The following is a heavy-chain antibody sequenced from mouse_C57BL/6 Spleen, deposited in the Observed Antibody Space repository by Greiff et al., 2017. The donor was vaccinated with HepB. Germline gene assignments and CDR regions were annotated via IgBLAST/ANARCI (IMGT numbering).Heavy chain of an antibody. J-gene: IGHJ4*01. CDR1: GYTFTSYW. CDR3: AREAIYYYGSSYGRYAMDY. D-gene: IGHD1-1*01. Sequence: QVQLQQPGAELVKPGASVKMSCKASGYTFTSYWITWVKQRPGQGLEWIGDIYPGSGSTNYNEKFKSKATLTVDTSSSTAYMQLSSLTSEDSAVYYCAREAIYYYGSSYGRYAMDYWGQGTSVTVSS. V-gene: IGHV1-55*01. CDR2: IYPGSGST.